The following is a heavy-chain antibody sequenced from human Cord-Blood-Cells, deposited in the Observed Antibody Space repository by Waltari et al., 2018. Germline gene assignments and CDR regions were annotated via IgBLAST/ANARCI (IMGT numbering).Heavy chain of an antibody. CDR2: ISYDGSNK. CDR1: GFTFSSFG. V-gene: IGHV3-30*03. CDR3: ARALSTVTHFDY. D-gene: IGHD4-17*01. Sequence: QVQLVESGGGVVQPGRSLRLPCAASGFTFSSFGMHWGRQAPGKGLEWVAVISYDGSNKYYADSVKGRFTISRDNSKNTLYLQMNSLRAEDTAVYYCARALSTVTHFDYWGQGTLVTVSS. J-gene: IGHJ4*02.